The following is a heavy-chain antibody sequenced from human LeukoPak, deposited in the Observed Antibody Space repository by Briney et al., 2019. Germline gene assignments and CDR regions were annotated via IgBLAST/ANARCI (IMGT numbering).Heavy chain of an antibody. Sequence: PGGSLRLSCAASGFTFSSYAMSWVRQAPGKGLEWVSAISGSGGSTYYADSVKGRFTISRDNSKNTLYLQMNSLRAEDTAVYYCAKLRDSSYDGSGYSRNWGQGTLVTVSS. CDR1: GFTFSSYA. CDR3: AKLRDSSYDGSGYSRN. CDR2: ISGSGGST. J-gene: IGHJ4*02. V-gene: IGHV3-23*01. D-gene: IGHD3-22*01.